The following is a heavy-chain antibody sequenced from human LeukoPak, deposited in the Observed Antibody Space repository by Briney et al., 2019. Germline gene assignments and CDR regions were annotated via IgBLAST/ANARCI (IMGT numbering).Heavy chain of an antibody. CDR2: ISGSGGST. D-gene: IGHD3-22*01. V-gene: IGHV3-23*01. CDR1: GFTFSSYG. Sequence: GGSLRLSCAASGFTFSSYGMSWVRQAPGKGLEWVSVISGSGGSTYHAASVKGRFTISRDNSKNTLYLQMNSLRVEDTAVYYCAKDSRGYQDYFDYWGQGTLVTVSS. CDR3: AKDSRGYQDYFDY. J-gene: IGHJ4*02.